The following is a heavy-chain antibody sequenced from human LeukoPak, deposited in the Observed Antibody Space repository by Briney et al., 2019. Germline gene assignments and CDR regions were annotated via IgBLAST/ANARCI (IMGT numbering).Heavy chain of an antibody. CDR1: GGSISSGSHY. J-gene: IGHJ6*03. CDR3: ARALRSMGYYYYYMDV. V-gene: IGHV4-61*02. CDR2: IYTSGST. D-gene: IGHD6-6*01. Sequence: PSETLSLTCTVSGGSISSGSHYWSWIRQPAGKGLEWIGRIYTSGSTNYNPSLKSRVTISVDTSKNQFSLKLSSVTAADTAVYYCARALRSMGYYYYYMDVWGKGTTVTVSS.